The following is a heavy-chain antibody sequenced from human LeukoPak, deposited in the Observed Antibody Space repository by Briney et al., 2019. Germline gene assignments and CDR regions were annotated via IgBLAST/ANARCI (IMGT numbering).Heavy chain of an antibody. CDR2: IIPILGTA. D-gene: IGHD3-22*01. J-gene: IGHJ4*02. Sequence: ASVKVSCKASGGTFSSYAISWVRQAPGQGLEWMGGIIPILGTANYARKFQGRVTITTDESTSTAYMELSSLRSEDTAVYYCARGGYYDSSGYFDYWGQGTLVTVSS. CDR3: ARGGYYDSSGYFDY. CDR1: GGTFSSYA. V-gene: IGHV1-69*05.